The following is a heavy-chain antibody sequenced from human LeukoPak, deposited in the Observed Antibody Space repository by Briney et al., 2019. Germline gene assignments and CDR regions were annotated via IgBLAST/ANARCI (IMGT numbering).Heavy chain of an antibody. CDR2: ISYDGNNK. CDR3: AGSPRVAVTGHWFDP. Sequence: GGSLRLSCAASGFTFSTYAMHWVRQAPGKWLEWVTVISYDGNNKYYADSVKGRFTISRDNSKNTLYLQMNSLRAEDTAVYYCAGSPRVAVTGHWFDPWGQGTLVTVSS. CDR1: GFTFSTYA. J-gene: IGHJ5*02. D-gene: IGHD4-17*01. V-gene: IGHV3-30*04.